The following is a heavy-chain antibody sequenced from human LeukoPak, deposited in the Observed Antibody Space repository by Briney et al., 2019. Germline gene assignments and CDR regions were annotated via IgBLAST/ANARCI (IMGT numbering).Heavy chain of an antibody. CDR1: GFTFSSSW. V-gene: IGHV3-7*01. CDR2: IKQDGSEK. Sequence: GGSLRLSCAASGFTFSSSWMSWVRQAPGKGLEWVAEIKQDGSEKFYVDSVKGRFTISRDNAKNSLYVEMNSLRNEDTAVYHCARAKDKCFNPWGQGTLVTVSS. J-gene: IGHJ5*02. CDR3: ARAKDKCFNP.